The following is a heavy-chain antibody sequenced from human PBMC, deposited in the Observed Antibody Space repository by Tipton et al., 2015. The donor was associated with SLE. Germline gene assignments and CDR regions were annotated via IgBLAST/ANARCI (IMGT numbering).Heavy chain of an antibody. Sequence: QLVQSGAEVKKPGASVKVSCKASRYTFTSYYMHWVRQAPGQGLEWMGIINPSGGSTSYAQKFQGRVTMTRDTSTSTVYMELSSLRSEDTAVYYCAAGGMIAFGGVIAPADWGQGTLVTVSS. CDR1: RYTFTSYY. CDR2: INPSGGST. J-gene: IGHJ4*02. V-gene: IGHV1-46*01. CDR3: AAGGMIAFGGVIAPAD. D-gene: IGHD3-16*02.